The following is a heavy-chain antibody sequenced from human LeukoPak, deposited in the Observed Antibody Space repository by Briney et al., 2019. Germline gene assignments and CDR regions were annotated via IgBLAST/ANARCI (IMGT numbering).Heavy chain of an antibody. Sequence: NPSETLSLTCAVYGGSFSGYFWTWIRQSPGEGLEWIGEINPSGSTYYSPSLKSRLTISRDTSKNQFSLRLSSVTAAGTAVYYCARGRQEISMIVVVMTGVSYYLDVWGKGTTVTVS. CDR2: INPSGST. D-gene: IGHD3-22*01. CDR1: GGSFSGYF. V-gene: IGHV4-34*01. J-gene: IGHJ6*03. CDR3: ARGRQEISMIVVVMTGVSYYLDV.